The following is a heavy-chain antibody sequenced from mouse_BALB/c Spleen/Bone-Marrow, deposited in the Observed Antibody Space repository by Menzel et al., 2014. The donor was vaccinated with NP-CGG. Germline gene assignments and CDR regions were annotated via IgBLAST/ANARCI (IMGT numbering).Heavy chain of an antibody. CDR3: VRQDYDYPMDY. CDR1: GFTFNIYA. J-gene: IGHJ4*01. Sequence: EVKLMESGGGLVQPKGSLKLSCAASGFTFNIYAMNWVRQAPRKGLEWVARISSKSTNYTTCYADSVKDRFTISSDDSQSMLYLQINSLKTEDTAIYYCVRQDYDYPMDYWGQGTSVTVSS. CDR2: ISSKSTNYTT. V-gene: IGHV10-1*01. D-gene: IGHD2-4*01.